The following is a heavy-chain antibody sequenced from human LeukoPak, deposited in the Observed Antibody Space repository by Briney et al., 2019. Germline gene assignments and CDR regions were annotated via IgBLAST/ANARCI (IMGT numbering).Heavy chain of an antibody. CDR3: ARDWGVGGRPGYMDV. CDR1: GGSISSYQ. Sequence: SETLSLTCTVSGGSISSYQWSWIRQPPGKGLEWIGYIYYSGNTNYNPSLKSRVTILVDTSKNQVFLKLSSVTAADTAVYFCARDWGVGGRPGYMDVWGKGTTVTVSS. V-gene: IGHV4-59*01. CDR2: IYYSGNT. J-gene: IGHJ6*03. D-gene: IGHD6-6*01.